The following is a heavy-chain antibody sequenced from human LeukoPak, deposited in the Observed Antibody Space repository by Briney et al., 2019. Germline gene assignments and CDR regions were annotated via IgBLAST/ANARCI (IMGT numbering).Heavy chain of an antibody. CDR3: ARGGVLHGTLDY. V-gene: IGHV4-30-4*01. Sequence: SETLSLTCTVSGGSINTGHYYWSWIRQPPGKGLEWIGYISYSGGTYYNPPLKSRVSISVDRSKNQFSLKLSSVTAADTAVYYCARGGVLHGTLDYWGQGTLVTVSS. D-gene: IGHD4/OR15-4a*01. CDR1: GGSINTGHYY. CDR2: ISYSGGT. J-gene: IGHJ4*02.